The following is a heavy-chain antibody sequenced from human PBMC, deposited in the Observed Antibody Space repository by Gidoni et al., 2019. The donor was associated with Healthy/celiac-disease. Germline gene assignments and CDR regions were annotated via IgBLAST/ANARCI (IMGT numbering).Heavy chain of an antibody. CDR2: IIPIFGTA. CDR3: ARAGIQKGGYDILTGYPTTE. Sequence: QVQLVQSGAEVKKPGSSVKVSCKASGGTFSSYAISWVRQAPGQGLEWMGGIIPIFGTANYAQKFQGRVTITADESTSTAYMGLSSLRSEDTAVYYCARAGIQKGGYDILTGYPTTEWGQGTLVTVSS. V-gene: IGHV1-69*01. D-gene: IGHD3-9*01. CDR1: GGTFSSYA. J-gene: IGHJ4*02.